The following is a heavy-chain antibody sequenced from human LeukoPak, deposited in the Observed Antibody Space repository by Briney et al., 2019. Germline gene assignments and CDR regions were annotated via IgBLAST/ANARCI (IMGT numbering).Heavy chain of an antibody. J-gene: IGHJ5*02. CDR1: GYSISSGYY. CDR2: VYHSGST. CDR3: ARVPGVYYDRLTGYGSGWFDP. V-gene: IGHV4-38-2*02. D-gene: IGHD3-9*01. Sequence: SETLSLICTVSGYSISSGYYWGWVRQPPGKGLEWIGTVYHSGSTYYNPSLRSRVTISVETSKNQFSLKVRSMTAADTAVSYCARVPGVYYDRLTGYGSGWFDPWGQGTLVTVSS.